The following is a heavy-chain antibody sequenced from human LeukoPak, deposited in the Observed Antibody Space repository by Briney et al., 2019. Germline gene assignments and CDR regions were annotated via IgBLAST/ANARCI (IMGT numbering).Heavy chain of an antibody. D-gene: IGHD6-19*01. CDR3: ARRSGSGWWFDY. Sequence: PSETLSLTCIVSGGSISSYFWSWIRQPPGKGLEWIGYIYYSGSTNYNPSLKSRVTISVDTSKNQFSLKLSSVTAADTAVYYCARRSGSGWWFDYWGQGTLVTVSS. CDR1: GGSISSYF. V-gene: IGHV4-59*08. CDR2: IYYSGST. J-gene: IGHJ4*02.